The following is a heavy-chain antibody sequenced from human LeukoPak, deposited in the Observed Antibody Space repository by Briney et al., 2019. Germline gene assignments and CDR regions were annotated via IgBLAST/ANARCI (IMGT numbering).Heavy chain of an antibody. CDR1: GFTFSNYA. Sequence: PGGSLRLPCAASGFTFSNYAMSWVRQAPGKGLEWVSAISGSGGSTYYADSVKGRFTISRDNSKNTLYLQMNSLRAEDTAVYYCAVIVVVISPHFDYWGQGTLVTVSS. CDR2: ISGSGGST. D-gene: IGHD3-22*01. J-gene: IGHJ4*02. CDR3: AVIVVVISPHFDY. V-gene: IGHV3-23*01.